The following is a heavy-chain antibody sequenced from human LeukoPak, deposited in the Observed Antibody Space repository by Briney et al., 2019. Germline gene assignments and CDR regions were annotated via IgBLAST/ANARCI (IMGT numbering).Heavy chain of an antibody. Sequence: SGGSLRLSCAASGFTFSNYWMSWVRQAPGKGLEWVANIKQDGSEKNYVDSVKGRFTISRDNAKNSLYLQMNSLRAEDTAVYYCARDCLPVGYYDSPMDVWGKGTTVTVSS. J-gene: IGHJ6*03. D-gene: IGHD3-3*01. CDR3: ARDCLPVGYYDSPMDV. V-gene: IGHV3-7*01. CDR1: GFTFSNYW. CDR2: IKQDGSEK.